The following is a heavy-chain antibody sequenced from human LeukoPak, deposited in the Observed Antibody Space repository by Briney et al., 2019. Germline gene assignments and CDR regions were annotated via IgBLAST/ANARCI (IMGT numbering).Heavy chain of an antibody. J-gene: IGHJ4*02. CDR3: ARFAGGGPYEVLDF. CDR1: GDSISSYY. V-gene: IGHV4-59*01. Sequence: SETLSLPCTVSGDSISSYYWSWIPQPPGKGLEGFGYIYLRGSANYIPSLKSRVTMSVDTSKNEFSLKLSAVTAADTAVYYCARFAGGGPYEVLDFWGQGIQVTVS. CDR2: IYLRGSA. D-gene: IGHD4-23*01.